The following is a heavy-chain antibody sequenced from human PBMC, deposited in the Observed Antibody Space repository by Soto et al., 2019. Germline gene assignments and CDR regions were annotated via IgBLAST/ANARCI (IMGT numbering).Heavy chain of an antibody. CDR2: ITTTSTYI. V-gene: IGHV3-21*01. D-gene: IGHD2-2*01. Sequence: TVGSLRLACVACAFTFNNYPMYCFRQAPVKGLQWLASITTTSTYIYYADSVKGRFSISRDNAKNSLYLELTNLRSEDTAVYYCAREKCSSTSCNHGMDVWGLGTTVTSP. CDR3: AREKCSSTSCNHGMDV. J-gene: IGHJ6*02. CDR1: AFTFNNYP.